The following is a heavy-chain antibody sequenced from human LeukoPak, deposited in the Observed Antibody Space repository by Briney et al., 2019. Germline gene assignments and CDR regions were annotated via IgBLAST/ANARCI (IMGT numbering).Heavy chain of an antibody. CDR3: ARVSGYYDSSGYYDY. CDR1: GFTFSSYN. V-gene: IGHV3-21*01. Sequence: GGSLRLSRAASGFTFSSYNMNWVRQAPGKGLGWVSSISSSSSYIFYADSVKGRFTISRDNAKNSLYLQMNSLRAEDTAVYYCARVSGYYDSSGYYDYWGQGTLVTVSS. D-gene: IGHD3-22*01. J-gene: IGHJ4*02. CDR2: ISSSSSYI.